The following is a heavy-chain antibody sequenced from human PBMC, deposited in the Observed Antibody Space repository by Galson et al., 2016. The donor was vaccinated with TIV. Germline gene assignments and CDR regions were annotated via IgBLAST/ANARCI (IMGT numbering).Heavy chain of an antibody. D-gene: IGHD3-22*01. CDR2: ISRNSGSI. CDR3: AKHHSRGYPYYYYMDV. CDR1: GFTLDYYA. V-gene: IGHV3-9*01. J-gene: IGHJ6*03. Sequence: SLRLSCAASGFTLDYYAMHWVRQAPGKGLEWVSGISRNSGSIHYADSVKGRFTISRDNANNSLSLQMNSLRPEDTALYYCAKHHSRGYPYYYYMDVWGKGTTVTVSS.